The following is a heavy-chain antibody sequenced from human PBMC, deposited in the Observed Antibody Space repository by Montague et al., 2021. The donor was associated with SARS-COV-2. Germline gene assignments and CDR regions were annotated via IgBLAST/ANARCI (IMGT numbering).Heavy chain of an antibody. CDR3: ARQGTIQWFGEFGAFDY. D-gene: IGHD3-10*01. CDR2: IFHNGDS. J-gene: IGHJ4*02. CDR1: GGTISTDNLYWY. Sequence: SETLSLTCLVSGGTISTDNLYWYWAWIRQPSGKGLEWIGSIFHNGDSYYNPSLNTRVTISIDTSRNHFSLSLTSVTAPDTAVYYCARQGTIQWFGEFGAFDYWGQGILVTVSS. V-gene: IGHV4-39*01.